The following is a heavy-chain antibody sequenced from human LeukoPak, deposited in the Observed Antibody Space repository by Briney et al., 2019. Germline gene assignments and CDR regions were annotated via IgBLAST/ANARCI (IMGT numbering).Heavy chain of an antibody. V-gene: IGHV3-33*06. D-gene: IGHD4-11*01. J-gene: IGHJ4*02. CDR1: GFTFSHYG. CDR3: AKDAQRGFDYSNSLQN. CDR2: IWSDGSDK. Sequence: PGGSLRLSCAACGFTFSHYGMHWVRQTPGAGLEWVAVIWSDGSDKYYAKSVKGRFTISRDNSKNSLFLQMNSLRAEDTAVYYCAKDAQRGFDYSNSLQNWGQGILVTVSS.